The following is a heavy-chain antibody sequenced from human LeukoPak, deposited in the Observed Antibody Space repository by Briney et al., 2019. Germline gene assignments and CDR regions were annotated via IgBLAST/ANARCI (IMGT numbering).Heavy chain of an antibody. Sequence: SETLSLTCAVYGGSFSGYYWSWIRQPPGKGLEWIGEINHSGSTNYNPSLKSRVTISVDTSKNQFSLKLSSVTAADTAVYYCARGRVATVFQHWGQGTLVTVSS. J-gene: IGHJ1*01. D-gene: IGHD5-12*01. CDR3: ARGRVATVFQH. V-gene: IGHV4-34*01. CDR1: GGSFSGYY. CDR2: INHSGST.